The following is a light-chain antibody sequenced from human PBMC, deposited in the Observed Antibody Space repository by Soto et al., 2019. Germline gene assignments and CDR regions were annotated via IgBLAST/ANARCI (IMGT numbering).Light chain of an antibody. Sequence: SQMTPAPSTLSSLVGGRVTIACGASQSIGSWLAWYQQKPGKAPKLLIYAVSSLESGVPSRFSGSGSGTEFTLTISGLQPDDIATYYCQQYNTYPTFGQGTKV. CDR1: QSIGSW. CDR3: QQYNTYPT. V-gene: IGKV1-5*01. J-gene: IGKJ1*01. CDR2: AVS.